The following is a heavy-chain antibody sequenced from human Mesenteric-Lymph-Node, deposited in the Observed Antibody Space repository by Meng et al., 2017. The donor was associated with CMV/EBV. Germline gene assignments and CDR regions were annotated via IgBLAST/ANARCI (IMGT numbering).Heavy chain of an antibody. CDR1: GFTFSDYY. CDR2: ISSSGSTL. V-gene: IGHV3-11*01. D-gene: IGHD3-10*01. Sequence: SVAASGFTFSDYYMNWTRQAPGKGLEWVSSISSSGSTLYYADSVKGRFTISRDNTKNSVYLQMNSLRAEDTAVYYCARRSGTSPMGYWGQGTLVTVSS. CDR3: ARRSGTSPMGY. J-gene: IGHJ4*02.